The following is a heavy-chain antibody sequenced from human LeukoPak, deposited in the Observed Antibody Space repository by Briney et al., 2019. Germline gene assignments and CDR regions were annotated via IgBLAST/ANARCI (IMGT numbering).Heavy chain of an antibody. CDR1: GFTFSSYT. V-gene: IGHV3-74*01. CDR2: INSDGSST. D-gene: IGHD6-13*01. CDR3: SRDREQQPTFDY. Sequence: QTGGSLRLSCAASGFTFSSYTMTWVRQAPGKGLEWVSRINSDGSSTNYADSVKGRFTISRDNAKNTLYLQMNSLRAEDTAVYFCSRDREQQPTFDYWGLGTLVTVSS. J-gene: IGHJ4*02.